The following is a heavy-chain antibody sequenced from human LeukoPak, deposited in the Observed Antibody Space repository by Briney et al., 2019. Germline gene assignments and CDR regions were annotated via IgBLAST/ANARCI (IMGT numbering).Heavy chain of an antibody. CDR3: ARGNWGSIDGDAFDI. D-gene: IGHD7-27*01. V-gene: IGHV1-8*01. Sequence: ASVKVSSTASGYTFTSYDINWVRQATGQGLEWMGWMNPNSGNTGYAQKFQGRVTMTRNTSISTAYMELSSLRSEDTAVYYCARGNWGSIDGDAFDIWGQGTTVTVSS. CDR2: MNPNSGNT. J-gene: IGHJ3*02. CDR1: GYTFTSYD.